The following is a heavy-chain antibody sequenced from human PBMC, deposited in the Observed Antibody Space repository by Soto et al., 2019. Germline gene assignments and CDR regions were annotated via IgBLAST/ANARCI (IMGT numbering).Heavy chain of an antibody. V-gene: IGHV1-8*01. CDR3: ATTYYYDSSGPNDAFDI. Sequence: VASVKVSCKASGYTFTSYDINWVRQATGQGLEWMGWMNPNSGNTGYAQKFQGRVTMTRNTSISTAYMELSSLRSEDTAVYYCATTYYYDSSGPNDAFDIWGQGTMVTVSS. D-gene: IGHD3-22*01. CDR2: MNPNSGNT. CDR1: GYTFTSYD. J-gene: IGHJ3*02.